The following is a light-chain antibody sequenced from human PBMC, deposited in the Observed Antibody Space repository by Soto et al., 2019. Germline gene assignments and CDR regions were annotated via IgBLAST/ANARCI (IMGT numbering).Light chain of an antibody. CDR2: RTS. Sequence: EIVLTQSPGTLSLSPGERATLFCRASESVGSTFLAWYQQKVGQAPRLLISRTSAVAPGIPDRFSGSGSGTEFTLTISRLEPEDFAVYYCQQCGSSPWTFGQGTKVDI. V-gene: IGKV3-20*01. CDR3: QQCGSSPWT. CDR1: ESVGSTF. J-gene: IGKJ1*01.